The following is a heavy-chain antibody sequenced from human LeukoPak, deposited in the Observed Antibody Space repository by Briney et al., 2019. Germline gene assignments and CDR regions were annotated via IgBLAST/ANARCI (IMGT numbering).Heavy chain of an antibody. CDR3: ARELMARVSTSPLRRRSYSYMDV. CDR2: IDMSWST. V-gene: IGHV4-4*07. D-gene: IGHD5-24*01. Sequence: SETLSLTCSVSSGSISSYYWSWIRRPAGKGLEWIGHIDMSWSTNYNPSLKSRVTMSIDTSKNQFSLNLSSVTAADTAIYYCARELMARVSTSPLRRRSYSYMDVWGKGTTVTVSS. J-gene: IGHJ6*03. CDR1: SGSISSYY.